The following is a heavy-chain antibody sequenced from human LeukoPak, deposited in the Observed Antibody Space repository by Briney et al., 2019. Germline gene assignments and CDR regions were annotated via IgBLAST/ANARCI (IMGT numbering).Heavy chain of an antibody. CDR2: IYHSGST. CDR3: ARGHTTTNDAFDI. CDR1: GGSISSGGYS. V-gene: IGHV4-30-2*01. Sequence: SETLSLTCAVSGGSISSGGYSWSWIRQPPGKGLEWIGYIYHSGSTYYNPSLKSRVTISVDRSENQFSLKLSSVTAADTAVYYCARGHTTTNDAFDIWGQGTMVTVSS. J-gene: IGHJ3*02. D-gene: IGHD1-1*01.